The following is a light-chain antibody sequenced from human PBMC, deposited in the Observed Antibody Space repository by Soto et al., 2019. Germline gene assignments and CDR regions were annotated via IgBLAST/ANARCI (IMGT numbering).Light chain of an antibody. J-gene: IGLJ3*02. CDR1: SSDVGSYNL. V-gene: IGLV2-23*02. Sequence: QSVLTQPASVSGSPGQSITISCTGTSSDVGSYNLVSWYQQHPGKAPKLMIYEVSKRPSGVSNRFSGSKSGNTASLTISGLQAEDEADYYCCSYAGSSTLWVFGGGTKLTV. CDR3: CSYAGSSTLWV. CDR2: EVS.